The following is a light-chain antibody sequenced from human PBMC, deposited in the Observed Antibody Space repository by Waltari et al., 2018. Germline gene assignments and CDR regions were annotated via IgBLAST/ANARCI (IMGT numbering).Light chain of an antibody. V-gene: IGKV2-28*01. CDR2: LGS. J-gene: IGKJ2*01. Sequence: DIVMTHCPLSLPVFPGEPASISSRSIQSVIYSNGYNYFYWYQQKPGHPPHLLFYLGSRRAAGVPDRFSGSGSGTDFTLKSSRVEAEDVGVYYCMQGLQGYTFGQGTKLEIK. CDR1: QSVIYSNGYNY. CDR3: MQGLQGYT.